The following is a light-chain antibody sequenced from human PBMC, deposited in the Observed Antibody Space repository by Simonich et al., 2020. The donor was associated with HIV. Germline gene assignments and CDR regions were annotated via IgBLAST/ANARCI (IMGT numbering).Light chain of an antibody. Sequence: DIVMTQSPDSLAVSLGERATINCKSSQSVLYSSNNKNYLTWYQQKPGQPPKLLIYWASTRESGVPDRCSGSGYGTDFTLTISNLQAEDVAVYYCQQYYTSMYTFGQGTKLEIK. CDR3: QQYYTSMYT. V-gene: IGKV4-1*01. CDR2: WAS. J-gene: IGKJ2*01. CDR1: QSVLYSSNNKNY.